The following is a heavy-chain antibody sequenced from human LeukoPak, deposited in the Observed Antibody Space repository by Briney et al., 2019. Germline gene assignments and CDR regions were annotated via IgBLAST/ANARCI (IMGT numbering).Heavy chain of an antibody. Sequence: ASVEVSCKASGYTFTNYDINWVRQATGQGLEWMGWMNPNSGNTGYAQKFQGRDTMTRNTSISTAYMELSSLRSEDTAVYYCARGRWGAAGGSWFDPWGQGTLVTVSS. V-gene: IGHV1-8*01. D-gene: IGHD6-13*01. CDR1: GYTFTNYD. J-gene: IGHJ5*02. CDR2: MNPNSGNT. CDR3: ARGRWGAAGGSWFDP.